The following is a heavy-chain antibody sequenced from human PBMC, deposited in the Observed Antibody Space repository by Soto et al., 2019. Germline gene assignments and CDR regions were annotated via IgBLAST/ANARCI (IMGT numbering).Heavy chain of an antibody. D-gene: IGHD3-22*01. V-gene: IGHV4-31*03. Sequence: QVQLQESGPGLVKPSQTLSLTCTVSGGSISSGGYYWSWIRQHPGKGLEWIGYIYYSGSTYYNPSLKSRVTISVDTSKNQFSLKLSSVTAADTAVYYCARAEGPAYYYDSSGYYGGAFDIWGQGTMVTVSS. CDR3: ARAEGPAYYYDSSGYYGGAFDI. CDR2: IYYSGST. CDR1: GGSISSGGYY. J-gene: IGHJ3*02.